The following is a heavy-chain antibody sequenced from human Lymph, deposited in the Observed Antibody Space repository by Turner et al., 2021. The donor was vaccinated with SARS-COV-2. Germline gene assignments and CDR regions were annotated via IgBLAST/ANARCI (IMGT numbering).Heavy chain of an antibody. D-gene: IGHD1-1*01. CDR1: GFTVSSNY. CDR2: IYSGGST. J-gene: IGHJ6*02. V-gene: IGHV3-53*02. CDR3: ARDLQLYGMDV. Sequence: EVQLMETGGGLIQPGGSLRLSCAASGFTVSSNYMTWVRQAPGKGREWVSLIYSGGSTYYADSVKGRFTISRDNSKNTLYLQMNSLRAEYTSIYYCARDLQLYGMDVWGQGTTVTVSS.